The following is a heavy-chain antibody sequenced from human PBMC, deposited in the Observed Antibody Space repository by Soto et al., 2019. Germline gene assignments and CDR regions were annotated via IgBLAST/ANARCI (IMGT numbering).Heavy chain of an antibody. CDR2: IYWDDDK. D-gene: IGHD5-12*01. CDR3: AHSGEYSGYHQYYYYMDV. V-gene: IGHV2-5*02. J-gene: IGHJ6*03. CDR1: GFSLSTSGVG. Sequence: QITLKESGPTLVIPTRTLTLTCTCSGFSLSTSGVGVVWIRQPPGKALEWLALIYWDDDKRYSPSLKSRLTITKDTSKNQVVLTMTNMDPVDTATYYCAHSGEYSGYHQYYYYMDVWGKGTTVTVSS.